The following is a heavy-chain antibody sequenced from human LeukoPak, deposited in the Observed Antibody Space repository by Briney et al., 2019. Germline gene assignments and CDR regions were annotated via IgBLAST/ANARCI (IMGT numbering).Heavy chain of an antibody. V-gene: IGHV4-39*01. CDR1: GGPISSSSYY. CDR3: ARQDSSGWPPDFDY. D-gene: IGHD6-19*01. J-gene: IGHJ4*02. Sequence: SETLSLTCTVSGGPISSSSYYWGWIRQPPGKGLEWIGSIYYSGSTYYNPSLKSRVTISVDTSKNQFSLKLSSVTAADTAVYYCARQDSSGWPPDFDYWGQGTLVTVSS. CDR2: IYYSGST.